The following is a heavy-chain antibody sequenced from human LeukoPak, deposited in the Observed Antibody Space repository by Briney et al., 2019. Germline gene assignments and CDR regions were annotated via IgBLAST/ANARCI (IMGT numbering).Heavy chain of an antibody. D-gene: IGHD3-10*02. J-gene: IGHJ6*04. CDR2: ISGGGSII. V-gene: IGHV3-11*04. Sequence: PGGSLRLSCAASGFTFSDYYMTWIRQAPGKGLEWLSYISGGGSIICYADSVKGRFTISRDNAKNSLYLQMNSLRAEDTAVYYCAELGITMIGGVWGKGTTVTISS. CDR3: AELGITMIGGV. CDR1: GFTFSDYY.